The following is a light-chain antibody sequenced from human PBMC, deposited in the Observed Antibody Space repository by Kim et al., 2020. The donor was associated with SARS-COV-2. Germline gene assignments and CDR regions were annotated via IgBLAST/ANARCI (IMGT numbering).Light chain of an antibody. Sequence: SAPVGDRVTITCRASRTINTNLNWYQQKPGIAPKLLIYAAYSLQSGVPSRFSGSGFGTDFTLTISSLQPEDFATYYCQQTYSTPYTFGRGTKLEI. J-gene: IGKJ2*01. CDR1: RTINTN. CDR2: AAY. V-gene: IGKV1-39*01. CDR3: QQTYSTPYT.